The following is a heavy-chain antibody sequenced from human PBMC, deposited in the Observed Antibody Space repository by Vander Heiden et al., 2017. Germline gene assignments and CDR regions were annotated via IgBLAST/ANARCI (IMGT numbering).Heavy chain of an antibody. CDR1: GFTFSSYG. D-gene: IGHD5-18*01. CDR2: LSYDGSYE. Sequence: QVQLVESGGGVVQPGRSLRLSCAPSGFTFSSYGMNWVRQAPGKGLEWVAILSYDGSYEYIADSVKGRFTISRDNSMNTLFLEMNSLRPEDTAVYYCARVNGYIYGFPDNGRDVWGQGTAVTVSS. V-gene: IGHV3-30*03. J-gene: IGHJ6*02. CDR3: ARVNGYIYGFPDNGRDV.